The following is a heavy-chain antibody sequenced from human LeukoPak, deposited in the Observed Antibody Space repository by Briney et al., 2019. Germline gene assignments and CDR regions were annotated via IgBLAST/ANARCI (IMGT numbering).Heavy chain of an antibody. CDR1: GFTFNTYS. V-gene: IGHV3-48*02. CDR2: ISSSSSTI. Sequence: GGSLRLSCAASGFTFNTYSMNWVRQTPGKGLEWVSHISSSSSTIYYADSVKGRFTISRDNAKTSLYLQMNSLRDEDTAVYYCARVEQQPRAVCGMDVWGPGTTVTVSS. D-gene: IGHD6-13*01. CDR3: ARVEQQPRAVCGMDV. J-gene: IGHJ6*02.